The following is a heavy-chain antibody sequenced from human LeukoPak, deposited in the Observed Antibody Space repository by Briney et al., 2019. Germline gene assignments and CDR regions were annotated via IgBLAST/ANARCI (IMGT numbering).Heavy chain of an antibody. CDR2: IDSDGTNR. D-gene: IGHD3-9*01. Sequence: GGSLRLSCAASGFTFSRYWMHWVRQAPGKGLVWVSRIDSDGTNRNYADSVKGRFTISRDNAKNTVYLQMNSLRDEDTAVYYCEERATGLPEYWGQGSLVTVSS. V-gene: IGHV3-74*01. J-gene: IGHJ4*02. CDR3: EERATGLPEY. CDR1: GFTFSRYW.